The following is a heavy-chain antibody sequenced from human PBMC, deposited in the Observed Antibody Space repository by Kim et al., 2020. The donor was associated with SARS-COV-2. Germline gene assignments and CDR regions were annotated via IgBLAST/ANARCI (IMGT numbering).Heavy chain of an antibody. CDR3: ASGAGYFDY. V-gene: IGHV1-46*01. D-gene: IGHD3-10*01. Sequence: ASVKVSCKASGYTFTSYYMHWVRQAPGQGLEWMGIINPSGGGTSYAQKFQGRVTMTRDTSTVYMELSSLRSEDTAVYYCASGAGYFDYWGQGTLVPVS. CDR2: INPSGGGT. CDR1: GYTFTSYY. J-gene: IGHJ4*02.